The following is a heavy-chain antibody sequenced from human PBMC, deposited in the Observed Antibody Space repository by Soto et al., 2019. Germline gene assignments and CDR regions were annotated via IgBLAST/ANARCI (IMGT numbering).Heavy chain of an antibody. V-gene: IGHV4-31*03. D-gene: IGHD2-21*01. CDR3: ARLRIATNNYKWFDP. J-gene: IGHJ5*02. Sequence: SETLSLTCSVSGAALNSGNYYWSWIRQVPGKGLEWIGHIYVTGAVDCNPSLRDRITISQDTSERQFSLNLRLVTAADTAVYYCARLRIATNNYKWFDPWGQGTLVTVSS. CDR1: GAALNSGNYY. CDR2: IYVTGAV.